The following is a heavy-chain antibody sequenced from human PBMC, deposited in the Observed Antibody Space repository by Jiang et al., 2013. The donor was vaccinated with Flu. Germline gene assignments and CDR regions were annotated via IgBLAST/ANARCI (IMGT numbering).Heavy chain of an antibody. V-gene: IGHV5-51*01. D-gene: IGHD2-2*01. CDR2: IYPGDSDT. J-gene: IGHJ4*02. Sequence: IGWVRQMPGKGLEWMGIIYPGDSDTRYSPSFQGQVTISADKSISTAYLQWSSLKASDTAMYYCARTPSTSLLQPFDYWGQGTLVTVSS. CDR3: ARTPSTSLLQPFDY.